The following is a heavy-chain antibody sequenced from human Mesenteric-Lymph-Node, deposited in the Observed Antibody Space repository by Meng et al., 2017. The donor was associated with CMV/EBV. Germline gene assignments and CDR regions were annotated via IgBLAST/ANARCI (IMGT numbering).Heavy chain of an antibody. Sequence: QGQLRQVGAGLLKPSETLSVTCAVYGGSFSGYYWNWIRQSPEKGLEWIGEINHSGSTTYNPSFTSRIIISVDTSTNQISLNMSSVTAADTAVYYCARGSSYDILTGYFDYWGQGALVTVSS. CDR2: INHSGST. V-gene: IGHV4-34*01. D-gene: IGHD3-9*01. CDR3: ARGSSYDILTGYFDY. CDR1: GGSFSGYY. J-gene: IGHJ4*02.